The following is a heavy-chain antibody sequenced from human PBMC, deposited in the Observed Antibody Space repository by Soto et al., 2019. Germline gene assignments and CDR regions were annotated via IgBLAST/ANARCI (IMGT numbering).Heavy chain of an antibody. Sequence: QVQLVQSGAEVKKPGASVKVSCKASGYTFTSYGISWVRQAPGQGLEWMGWISAYNGNTNYAQKLPGRGTMTTDTSTSTAYMELRSLRSDDTAVYYCARYSGYDLVLRNQDVDYWGQGTLVTVSS. CDR3: ARYSGYDLVLRNQDVDY. J-gene: IGHJ4*02. CDR1: GYTFTSYG. D-gene: IGHD5-12*01. CDR2: ISAYNGNT. V-gene: IGHV1-18*01.